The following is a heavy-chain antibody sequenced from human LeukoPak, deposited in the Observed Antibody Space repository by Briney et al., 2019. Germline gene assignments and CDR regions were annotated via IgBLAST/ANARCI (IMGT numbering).Heavy chain of an antibody. CDR1: GYTFSSYG. Sequence: ASVKVSCKASGYTFSSYGISWVRQAPGQGLEWMGWISTYNGDTNYAQKLQGRVTMTTDTSTNTAYTELRSLRSDDTAVYYCARAVTAISIDYWGQGTLVTVSS. D-gene: IGHD2-21*02. V-gene: IGHV1-18*01. J-gene: IGHJ4*02. CDR2: ISTYNGDT. CDR3: ARAVTAISIDY.